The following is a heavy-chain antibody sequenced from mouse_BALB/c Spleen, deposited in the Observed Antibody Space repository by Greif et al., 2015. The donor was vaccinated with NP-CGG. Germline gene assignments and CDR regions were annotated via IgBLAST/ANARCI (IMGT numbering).Heavy chain of an antibody. Sequence: KVVESGGGLVKPGGSLKLSCAASGFTFSDYYMYWVRQTPEKRLEWVATISDGGSYTYYPDSVKGRFTISRDNAKNNLYLQMSSLKSEDTAMYYCARDWSHYYGSIYFDYWGQGTTLTVSS. V-gene: IGHV5-4*02. CDR3: ARDWSHYYGSIYFDY. CDR2: ISDGGSYT. CDR1: GFTFSDYY. J-gene: IGHJ2*01. D-gene: IGHD1-1*01.